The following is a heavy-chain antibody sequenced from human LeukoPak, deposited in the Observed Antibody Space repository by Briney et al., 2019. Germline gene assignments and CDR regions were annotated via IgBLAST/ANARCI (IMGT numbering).Heavy chain of an antibody. D-gene: IGHD7-27*01. V-gene: IGHV4-59*01. CDR2: IYYSGST. Sequence: PSETLSLTCTVSGGSISSYYWSWIRQPPGKGLEWIGYIYYSGSTNYNPSLKSRISISVDTSKNQFSLKLSSVTAADTAVYYCASKKLGNFDYWGQGTLVTVSS. J-gene: IGHJ4*02. CDR1: GGSISSYY. CDR3: ASKKLGNFDY.